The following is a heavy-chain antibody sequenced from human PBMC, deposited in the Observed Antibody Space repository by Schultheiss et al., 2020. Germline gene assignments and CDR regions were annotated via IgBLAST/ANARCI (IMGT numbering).Heavy chain of an antibody. CDR2: IYHSGST. D-gene: IGHD3-10*01. CDR3: ARGRYYGSGSYYNGNYYYGMDV. J-gene: IGHJ6*02. Sequence: SETLSLTCAVSGGSIGSSNWWSWVRQPPGKGLEWIGEIYHSGSTNYNPSLKSRVTISVDKSKNQFSLKLSSVTAADKAVYYCARGRYYGSGSYYNGNYYYGMDVWGQGTTVNVYS. CDR1: GGSIGSSNW. V-gene: IGHV4-4*02.